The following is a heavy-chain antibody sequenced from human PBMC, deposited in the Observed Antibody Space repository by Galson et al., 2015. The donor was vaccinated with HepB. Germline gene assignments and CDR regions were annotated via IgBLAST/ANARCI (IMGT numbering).Heavy chain of an antibody. CDR3: ASGVSGEWSQLDY. CDR1: GGPFSNYA. D-gene: IGHD3-10*02. J-gene: IGHJ4*02. Sequence: SVKVSCKASGGPFSNYAIGWVQQAPGQGLEWMGGIIPFFRTANFAQKFQGRVTIAADESTSTAYMELSSLRSEDTALYYCASGVSGEWSQLDYWGQGTLVTVSS. CDR2: IIPFFRTA. V-gene: IGHV1-69*13.